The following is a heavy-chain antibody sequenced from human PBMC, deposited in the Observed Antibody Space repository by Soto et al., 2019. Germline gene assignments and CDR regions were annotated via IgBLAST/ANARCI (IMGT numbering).Heavy chain of an antibody. CDR3: ARDSSGWSEAEYFQH. CDR2: ISSSSSYI. CDR1: GFTFSSYS. D-gene: IGHD6-19*01. V-gene: IGHV3-21*01. J-gene: IGHJ1*01. Sequence: VQLVESGGGLVKPGGSLRLSCAASGFTFSSYSMNWVRQAPGKGLEWVSSISSSSSYIYYADSVKGRFTISRDNAKNSLYLQMNSLRAEDTAVYYCARDSSGWSEAEYFQHWGQGTLVTVSS.